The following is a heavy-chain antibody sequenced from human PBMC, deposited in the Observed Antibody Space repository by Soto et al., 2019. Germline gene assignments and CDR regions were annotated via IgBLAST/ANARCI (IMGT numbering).Heavy chain of an antibody. CDR2: IIPIFGTA. J-gene: IGHJ5*02. D-gene: IGHD6-19*01. CDR3: AREVVWLVPPKKDAWFDP. CDR1: GGTFSSYA. V-gene: IGHV1-69*01. Sequence: QVQLVQSGAEVKKPGSSVKVSCKASGGTFSSYAISWVRQAPGQGLEWMGGIIPIFGTANYAQKFQGRVTMTADEATSTGYMELSSGRSEDTAVYYCAREVVWLVPPKKDAWFDPWGQGTLVTVSS.